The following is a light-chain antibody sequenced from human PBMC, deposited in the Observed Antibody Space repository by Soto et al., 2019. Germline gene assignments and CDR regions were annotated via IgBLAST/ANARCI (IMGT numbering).Light chain of an antibody. CDR3: QSYDSSLSGSGV. CDR2: EVS. V-gene: IGLV2-8*01. Sequence: QSVLTQPPSASGSPGQSVTISCTGTSSDVGGYNYVSWYQQHPGKAPKLMISEVSKRPSGVPDRFSGSKSGNTASLTVSGLQGEDEADYYCQSYDSSLSGSGVFGGGTKLTVL. J-gene: IGLJ3*02. CDR1: SSDVGGYNY.